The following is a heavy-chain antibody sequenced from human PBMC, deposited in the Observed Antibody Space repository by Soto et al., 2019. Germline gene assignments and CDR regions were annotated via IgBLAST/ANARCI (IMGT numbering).Heavy chain of an antibody. CDR2: INPSGGST. D-gene: IGHD7-27*01. J-gene: IGHJ6*02. CDR1: GYTFTSYY. CDR3: ASNRDWGSRIYYYYGMDV. V-gene: IGHV1-46*01. Sequence: ASVKVSCKASGYTFTSYYMHWVRQVPGQGLEWMGIINPSGGSTSYAQKFQGRVTMTRDTSTSTVYMELSSLRSEDMAVYYCASNRDWGSRIYYYYGMDVWGQGTTVTVSS.